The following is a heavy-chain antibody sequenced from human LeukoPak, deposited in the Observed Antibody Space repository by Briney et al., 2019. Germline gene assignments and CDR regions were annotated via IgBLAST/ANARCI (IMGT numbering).Heavy chain of an antibody. CDR1: GFTFSTYW. Sequence: SGGSLRLSCAASGFTFSTYWMSWVRQAPGKGLEWVALIAHDGSNKYYADSVKGRFTIPREKSKSTVYLQMNSLRPGDTAVYSCARSFFQWNYGSCLDSWGQGTLVTVSS. V-gene: IGHV3-30*03. CDR3: ARSFFQWNYGSCLDS. CDR2: IAHDGSNK. J-gene: IGHJ4*02. D-gene: IGHD1-7*01.